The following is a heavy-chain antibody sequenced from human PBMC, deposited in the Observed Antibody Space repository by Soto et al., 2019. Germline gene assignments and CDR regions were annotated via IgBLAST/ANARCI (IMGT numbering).Heavy chain of an antibody. V-gene: IGHV4-61*01. Sequence: QVQLQESGPGLVNPSETLSLTCTVSGGSVTSGSYFWSWIRQPPGKGLEWIAYIHSGGSTNYNPSLMCRVTLSAETSKNQFSRNMTSMTAADKAVYYCARGPRCGVGGGDSWGPGTLVTVSS. CDR1: GGSVTSGSYF. D-gene: IGHD3-16*01. J-gene: IGHJ4*02. CDR3: ARGPRCGVGGGDS. CDR2: IHSGGST.